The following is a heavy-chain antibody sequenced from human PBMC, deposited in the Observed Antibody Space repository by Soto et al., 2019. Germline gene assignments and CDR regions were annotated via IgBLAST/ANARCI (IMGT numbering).Heavy chain of an antibody. J-gene: IGHJ4*02. CDR2: VYHKGIT. V-gene: IGHV4-4*02. CDR3: ARDPHSGIAVTGSHY. D-gene: IGHD6-19*01. Sequence: SETLSLTCAVSGGSISSINWWSWVRQPPGKGLEWIGEVYHKGITSYNPSLESRVTISADRSKNQISLKLTSVTAADTAVYYCARDPHSGIAVTGSHYWGQGTLVTVSS. CDR1: GGSISSINW.